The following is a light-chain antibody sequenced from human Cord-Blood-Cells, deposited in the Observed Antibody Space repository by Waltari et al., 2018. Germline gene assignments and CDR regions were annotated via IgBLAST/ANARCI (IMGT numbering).Light chain of an antibody. Sequence: QSALTQPRSVSGSHGQSVTISCTGTSSDLGGYNYVSWYQQHPGKAPKLMIYHVSKRPSGVPDRFSGSKSGNTASLTISGLQAEDEADYYCCSYAGSYTLVFGGGTKLTVL. CDR1: SSDLGGYNY. CDR2: HVS. J-gene: IGLJ3*02. V-gene: IGLV2-11*01. CDR3: CSYAGSYTLV.